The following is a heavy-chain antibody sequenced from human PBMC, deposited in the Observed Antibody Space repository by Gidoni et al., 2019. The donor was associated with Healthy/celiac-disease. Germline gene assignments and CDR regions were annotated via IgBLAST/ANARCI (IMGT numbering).Heavy chain of an antibody. J-gene: IGHJ3*02. V-gene: IGHV1-2*04. Sequence: QVQLVQSGAEVKKPGASVKVSCKASGYTFTGYYMHWVRQAPGQGLEWMGWISPNIGGTNYAQKFQGWVTMTRDTSISTAYMELSRLRSDDTAVYYCARADSSGYYYAFDIWGQGTMVTVSS. D-gene: IGHD3-22*01. CDR3: ARADSSGYYYAFDI. CDR2: ISPNIGGT. CDR1: GYTFTGYY.